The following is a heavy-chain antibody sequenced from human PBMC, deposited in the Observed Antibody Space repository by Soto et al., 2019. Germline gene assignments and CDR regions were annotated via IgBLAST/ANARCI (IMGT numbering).Heavy chain of an antibody. CDR3: ARGSKESYPGSRIGDF. Sequence: GGSLRLSCLASVITFGSRAMSWVRQAPGEGLEWVSTITDTGGDAKYADSVRGRFTISRDNSKKTLYLQMSSLRADDSAVYFCARGSKESYPGSRIGDFWGRGKLVTVS. V-gene: IGHV3-23*01. J-gene: IGHJ4*02. CDR1: VITFGSRA. D-gene: IGHD3-10*01. CDR2: ITDTGGDA.